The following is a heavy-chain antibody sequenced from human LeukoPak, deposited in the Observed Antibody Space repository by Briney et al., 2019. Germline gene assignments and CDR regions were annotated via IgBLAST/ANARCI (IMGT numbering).Heavy chain of an antibody. CDR1: GYTFTSFG. CDR3: ARETTGSYYVLDY. CDR2: ISAYNGNT. D-gene: IGHD1-26*01. V-gene: IGHV1-18*01. J-gene: IGHJ4*02. Sequence: GASVKVSCKASGYTFTSFGITWVRQAPGQGLERMGWISAYNGNTEYAQKLQGRVTMTTDTSTNTAYMELRSLRSDDTAVYYCARETTGSYYVLDYWGQGTLVTVSS.